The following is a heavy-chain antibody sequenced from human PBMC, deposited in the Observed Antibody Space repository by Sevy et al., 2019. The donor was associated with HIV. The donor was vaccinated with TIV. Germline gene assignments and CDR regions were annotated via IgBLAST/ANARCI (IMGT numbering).Heavy chain of an antibody. V-gene: IGHV1-2*04. CDR3: ARSISALLFDY. CDR2: TNPNSGGT. CDR1: GYTFTGYY. J-gene: IGHJ4*02. Sequence: ASVKVSCKASGYTFTGYYMHWVRQAPGQGLEWMGWTNPNSGGTKYAQKFQGWVTMTRDTSISTAYMELSRLRSDDTAVYYCARSISALLFDYWGQGTLVTVSS. D-gene: IGHD2-15*01.